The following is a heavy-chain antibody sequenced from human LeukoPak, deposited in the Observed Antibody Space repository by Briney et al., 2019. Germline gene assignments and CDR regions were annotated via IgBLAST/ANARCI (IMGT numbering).Heavy chain of an antibody. CDR3: ARDITIARYSYYYMDV. Sequence: PSETLSLTCTVSGGSISSGSYYWSWIRQPAGKGLEWIGRIYTSGSTNYNPSLKSRVTISVDTSKNQFSLKLSSVTAADTAVYYCARDITIARYSYYYMDVWGKGTTVTVSS. CDR2: IYTSGST. CDR1: GGSISSGSYY. D-gene: IGHD3-3*01. J-gene: IGHJ6*03. V-gene: IGHV4-61*02.